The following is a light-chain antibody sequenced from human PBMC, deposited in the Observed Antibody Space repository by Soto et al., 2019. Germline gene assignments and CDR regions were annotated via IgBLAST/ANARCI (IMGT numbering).Light chain of an antibody. CDR3: QQYGTSPPT. CDR2: GAS. V-gene: IGKV3-20*01. CDR1: QSVSSNF. J-gene: IGKJ1*01. Sequence: EIVLTQSPGTLSLSPGERATLSCKASQSVSSNFLAWYQRKPGQAPRLLIYGASYRPTDIPYRFSGSGSGTDFTLTITRLEPEDFEVYYCQQYGTSPPTFGQGTKVEI.